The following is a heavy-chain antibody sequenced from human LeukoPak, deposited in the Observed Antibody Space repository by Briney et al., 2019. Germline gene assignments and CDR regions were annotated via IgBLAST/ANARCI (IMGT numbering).Heavy chain of an antibody. J-gene: IGHJ4*02. CDR3: ARDEYQEFDY. D-gene: IGHD2-2*01. Sequence: GGSLRLSCAASGFTFSSYGMSWVRQAPGKGLEWVSSISSSSSYIYYADSVKGRFTISRDNAKNSLYLQMNSLRAEDTAVYYCARDEYQEFDYWGQGTLVTVSS. CDR1: GFTFSSYG. CDR2: ISSSSSYI. V-gene: IGHV3-21*01.